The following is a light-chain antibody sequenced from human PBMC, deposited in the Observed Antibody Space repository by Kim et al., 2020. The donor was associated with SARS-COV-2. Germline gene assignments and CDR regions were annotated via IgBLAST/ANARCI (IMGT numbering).Light chain of an antibody. CDR2: GAS. CDR1: QNVNYN. CDR3: QQYSNWPRT. J-gene: IGKJ2*01. V-gene: IGKV3-15*01. Sequence: SVSHGERATLSCRASQNVNYNLAWYQQKLGQPPRLLIYGASTRATAIPARFSGSGSETEFTLTITSLQSEDFAVYYCQQYSNWPRTFGQGTKLEI.